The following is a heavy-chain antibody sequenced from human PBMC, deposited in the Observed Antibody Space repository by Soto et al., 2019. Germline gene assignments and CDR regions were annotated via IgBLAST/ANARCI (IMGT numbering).Heavy chain of an antibody. J-gene: IGHJ4*02. CDR2: INHSGST. CDR3: ARGVGYSYGYGVHY. CDR1: GGSFSGYY. Sequence: QVQLQQWGAGLLKPSETLSLTCAVYGGSFSGYYWSWIRQPPGKGLEWIGEINHSGSTNYNPSLKSRVTISVDTSKIQFSLKLSSVTAADTAVYYCARGVGYSYGYGVHYWGQGTLVTVSS. D-gene: IGHD5-18*01. V-gene: IGHV4-34*01.